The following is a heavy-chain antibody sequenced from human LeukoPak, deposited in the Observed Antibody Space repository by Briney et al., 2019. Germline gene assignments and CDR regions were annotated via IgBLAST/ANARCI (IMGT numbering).Heavy chain of an antibody. V-gene: IGHV4-39*01. CDR3: ARHKDDYDDYVWTY. CDR1: GVSNSSSPYY. CDR2: VYSSGSS. J-gene: IGHJ4*02. Sequence: SETLSLTCTVSGVSNSSSPYYWGWIRQPPRTILALIGSVYSSGSSYYNPSLKSRVTIFVDTSKNQFSLKVTSVTAADTATYYCARHKDDYDDYVWTYWGQGTLVTVSS. D-gene: IGHD4-17*01.